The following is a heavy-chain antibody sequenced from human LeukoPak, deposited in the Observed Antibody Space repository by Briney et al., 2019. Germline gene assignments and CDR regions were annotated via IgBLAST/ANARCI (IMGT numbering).Heavy chain of an antibody. J-gene: IGHJ4*02. V-gene: IGHV3-30*18. Sequence: PGRSLRLSCAASGFTFSTYGMHWVRQAPGKGLEWVAVISYDGSNKYYADSVKGRFTISRDNSKNTLYLQMNSLRAEGTAVYYCAKVGSGYYFYYFDYWGQGTLVTVSS. CDR2: ISYDGSNK. CDR3: AKVGSGYYFYYFDY. CDR1: GFTFSTYG. D-gene: IGHD3-22*01.